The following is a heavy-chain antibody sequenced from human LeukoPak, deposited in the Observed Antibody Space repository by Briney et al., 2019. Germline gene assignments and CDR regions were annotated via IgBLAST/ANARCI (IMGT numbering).Heavy chain of an antibody. CDR3: ARDYFSRAALLGYFDL. CDR1: GFTFSSYG. CDR2: IRYDGSNK. J-gene: IGHJ2*01. Sequence: GGSLRLSCAASGFTFSSYGMHWVRQAPGKGLEWVAFIRYDGSNKYYADSVKGRSTISRDNSKNTLYLQMNSLRAEDTAVYYCARDYFSRAALLGYFDLWGRGTLVTVSS. V-gene: IGHV3-30*02. D-gene: IGHD3-10*01.